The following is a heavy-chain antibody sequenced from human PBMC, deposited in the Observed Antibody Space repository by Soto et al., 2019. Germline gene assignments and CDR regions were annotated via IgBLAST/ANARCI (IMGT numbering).Heavy chain of an antibody. D-gene: IGHD3-22*01. J-gene: IGHJ4*02. CDR2: IIPILGIA. V-gene: IGHV1-69*04. Sequence: SVKVSCKASGGTFSSYTVSWVRQAPGQGLEWMGRIIPILGIANYAQKFQGRVTITADKSTSTAYMELSSLRSEDTAVYYCAKDTYYHDRSAYYIFDYWGQGTPVTVSS. CDR1: GGTFSSYT. CDR3: AKDTYYHDRSAYYIFDY.